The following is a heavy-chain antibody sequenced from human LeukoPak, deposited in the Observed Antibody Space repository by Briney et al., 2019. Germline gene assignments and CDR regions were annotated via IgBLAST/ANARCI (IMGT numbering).Heavy chain of an antibody. Sequence: SETLSLTCTVSGGSISSYYWSWIRQPAGKGLEWIGRIYTSGSTNYNPSLKSRVTMSVDTSKNQFSLKLSSVTAADTAVYYCARGQYHLLYWYFDLWGRGTLVTVSS. CDR3: ARGQYHLLYWYFDL. D-gene: IGHD2-2*01. V-gene: IGHV4-4*07. CDR1: GGSISSYY. CDR2: IYTSGST. J-gene: IGHJ2*01.